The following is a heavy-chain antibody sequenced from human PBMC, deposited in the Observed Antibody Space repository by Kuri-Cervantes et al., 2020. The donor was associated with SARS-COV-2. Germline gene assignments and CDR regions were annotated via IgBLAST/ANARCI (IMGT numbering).Heavy chain of an antibody. CDR2: IYSGGSST. Sequence: GRSLRLSCAASGFTFSSYAMSWVRQAPGKGLEWVSVIYSGGSSTYYADSVKGRFTISRNNSKNTLYLQMNSLRAEDTAVYYCAKGGLDSGWGYWGQGTLVTVSS. J-gene: IGHJ4*02. D-gene: IGHD6-19*01. CDR3: AKGGLDSGWGY. V-gene: IGHV3-23*03. CDR1: GFTFSSYA.